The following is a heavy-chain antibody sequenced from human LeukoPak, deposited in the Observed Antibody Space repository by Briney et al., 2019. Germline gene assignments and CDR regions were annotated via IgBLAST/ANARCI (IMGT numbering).Heavy chain of an antibody. CDR1: GFTFSSYG. CDR2: IRYDGSNK. J-gene: IGHJ4*02. V-gene: IGHV3-30*02. CDR3: AKDMQSSPIVVVIADYYFDY. Sequence: GGSLRLSCAASGFTFSSYGMHWVRQAPGKGLEWVAFIRYDGSNKYYADSVKGRFTISRDNSKNTLYLQMNSLRAEDTAVYYCAKDMQSSPIVVVIADYYFDYWGQGTLVTVSS. D-gene: IGHD2-21*01.